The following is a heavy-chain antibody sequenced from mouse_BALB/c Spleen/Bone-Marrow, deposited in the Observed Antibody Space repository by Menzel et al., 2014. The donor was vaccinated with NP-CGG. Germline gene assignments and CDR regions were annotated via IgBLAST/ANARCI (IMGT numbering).Heavy chain of an antibody. V-gene: IGHV1S41*01. CDR2: LAPGSGST. D-gene: IGHD2-3*01. J-gene: IGHJ4*01. CDR1: GYSFASYW. CDR3: ARYDYAIDY. Sequence: DLVKPGASVKLSCKASGYSFASYWIYWLKQRPGQGLEWIGRLAPGSGSTYYNEMFKGKATLTADTSFSTAYIQLSSLSSEDSAVYFCARYDYAIDYWGQGTSVTVSS.